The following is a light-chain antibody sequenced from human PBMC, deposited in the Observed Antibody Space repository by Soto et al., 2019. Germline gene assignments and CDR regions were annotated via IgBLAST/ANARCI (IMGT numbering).Light chain of an antibody. CDR1: QSVTTY. Sequence: EVVLTQSPGTLSLSPGERASLSCRASQSVTTYLAWYQQKPGQAPRLLIYDASDRATGIPARFGGSGSGTDFTLTISRLEPEDFAVYYCQHYDISPPTFGQGTKVDIK. J-gene: IGKJ1*01. CDR2: DAS. V-gene: IGKV3-20*01. CDR3: QHYDISPPT.